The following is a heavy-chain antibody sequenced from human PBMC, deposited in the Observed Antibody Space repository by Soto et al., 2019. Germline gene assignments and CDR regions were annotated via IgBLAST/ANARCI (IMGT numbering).Heavy chain of an antibody. D-gene: IGHD6-13*01. Sequence: ASVKVSRKASGYTFTSYDINWVRQATGQGLEWMGWMNPNSGNTGYAQKFQGRVTMTRNTSISTAYMELSRLRSDDTAVYYCARSPYSSSWYWYYYYGMDVWGQGTTVTVSS. CDR3: ARSPYSSSWYWYYYYGMDV. J-gene: IGHJ6*02. CDR1: GYTFTSYD. V-gene: IGHV1-8*01. CDR2: MNPNSGNT.